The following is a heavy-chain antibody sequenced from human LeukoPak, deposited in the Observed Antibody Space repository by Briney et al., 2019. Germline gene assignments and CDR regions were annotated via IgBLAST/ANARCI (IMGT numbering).Heavy chain of an antibody. CDR1: GGPVSDYY. CDR3: ASRKLGNDY. CDR2: IYHTGST. Sequence: SETLSLTCTISGGPVSDYYWSWIRQSPGKGLEWIGYIYHTGSTSYSPSLKSRVTISADTSQNQFSLKLSSVTAADTAVYYCASRKLGNDYWGQGTLVTVSS. D-gene: IGHD7-27*01. V-gene: IGHV4-59*02. J-gene: IGHJ4*02.